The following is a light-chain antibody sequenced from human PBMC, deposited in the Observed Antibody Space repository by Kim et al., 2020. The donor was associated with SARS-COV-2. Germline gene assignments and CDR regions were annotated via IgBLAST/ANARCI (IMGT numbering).Light chain of an antibody. Sequence: SYELTQPLSVSVSPGQTASITCSGDKLGDKYACWYQQKPGQSPVLVIYQDSKRPSGIPERFSGSNSGNTATLTISGTQAMDEADYYCQAWDSSTVVVFGGGTQLTVL. CDR2: QDS. CDR3: QAWDSSTVVV. J-gene: IGLJ2*01. CDR1: KLGDKY. V-gene: IGLV3-1*01.